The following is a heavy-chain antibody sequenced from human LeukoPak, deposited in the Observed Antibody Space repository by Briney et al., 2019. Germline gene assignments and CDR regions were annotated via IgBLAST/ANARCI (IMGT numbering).Heavy chain of an antibody. CDR1: GGSVRSYW. D-gene: IGHD1-26*01. V-gene: IGHV4-4*07. CDR2: IYSTGST. Sequence: SETLSLTCDVSGGSVRSYWWGWVRQPAGKGLEWLGRIYSTGSTRFNPSLKSRLSLSIDTSTNQFSLKLTSVTAADTAVYFCARQGYTVSYYFLDYWSQGTLVTVSS. J-gene: IGHJ4*02. CDR3: ARQGYTVSYYFLDY.